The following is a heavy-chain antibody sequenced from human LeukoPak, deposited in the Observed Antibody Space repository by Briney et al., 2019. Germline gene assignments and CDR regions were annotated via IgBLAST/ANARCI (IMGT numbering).Heavy chain of an antibody. CDR3: VRVPSDCTTDSCYSLNYLDS. V-gene: IGHV4-34*01. J-gene: IGHJ4*02. Sequence: PSETLSLTCAVYGGSFSGYYWSWIRQPPGKGLEWIGEINHSGSTNYNPSLKSRVAMSADTSKNQLSLKLTSVTAADTAVYYCVRVPSDCTTDSCYSLNYLDSWGQGTLVTVSS. CDR1: GGSFSGYY. D-gene: IGHD2-2*01. CDR2: INHSGST.